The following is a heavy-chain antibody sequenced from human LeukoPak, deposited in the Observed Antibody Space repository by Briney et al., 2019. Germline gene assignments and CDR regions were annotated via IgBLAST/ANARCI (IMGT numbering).Heavy chain of an antibody. CDR3: ARDRIVGATTYFDC. CDR1: GGSFSGYY. D-gene: IGHD1-26*01. Sequence: SETLSLTCAVYGGSFSGYYWSWIRQPPGKGLEWIGEINHSGSTNYNPSLKSRVTISVDTSKNQFSLKLSSVTAADTAVYYCARDRIVGATTYFDCWGQGTLVTVSS. J-gene: IGHJ4*02. V-gene: IGHV4-34*01. CDR2: INHSGST.